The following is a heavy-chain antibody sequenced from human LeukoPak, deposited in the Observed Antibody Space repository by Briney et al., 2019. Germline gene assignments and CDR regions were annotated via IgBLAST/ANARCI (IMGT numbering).Heavy chain of an antibody. CDR2: IYPGDSGT. D-gene: IGHD3-22*01. V-gene: IGHV5-51*01. CDR1: GYSFTSYW. Sequence: GESLKISCKGSGYSFTSYWIGWVRQMPGKGLEWMGIIYPGDSGTRYSPSFQGQVTISADKSISTAYLQWSSLKASDTAMYYCARRVGYYDSTSSDYFDYWGQGTLVTVSS. CDR3: ARRVGYYDSTSSDYFDY. J-gene: IGHJ4*02.